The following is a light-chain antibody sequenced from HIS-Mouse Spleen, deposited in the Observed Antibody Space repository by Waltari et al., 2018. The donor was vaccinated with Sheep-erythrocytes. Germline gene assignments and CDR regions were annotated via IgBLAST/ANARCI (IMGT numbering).Light chain of an antibody. Sequence: QSALTQPPSASGSPGQSVTISCTGTSSDVGGYNYVSWYQQHPGKAPKLLIYEVSKRPSGVPYRFSGSKSGNTASLTVSGLQAEDEAEYYCSSYAGSNNWVFGGGTKLTVL. CDR3: SSYAGSNNWV. CDR1: SSDVGGYNY. V-gene: IGLV2-8*01. J-gene: IGLJ3*02. CDR2: EVS.